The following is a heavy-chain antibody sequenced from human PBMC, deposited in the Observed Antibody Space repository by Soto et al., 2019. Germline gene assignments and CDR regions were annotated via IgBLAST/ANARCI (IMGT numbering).Heavy chain of an antibody. CDR3: ARDRHETTALAPYNWFES. V-gene: IGHV3-21*01. CDR1: GFTFSSYT. J-gene: IGHJ5*01. CDR2: ISGSTSYV. Sequence: EVQLVESGGGLVKPGGSLRLSCAASGFTFSSYTMNWVRQAPGKGLERVSSISGSTSYVYYADSVKGRFTISRDNAKNSLYLQMNSLTAEDTAVYYCARDRHETTALAPYNWFESWGQGTLVTVSS. D-gene: IGHD1-1*01.